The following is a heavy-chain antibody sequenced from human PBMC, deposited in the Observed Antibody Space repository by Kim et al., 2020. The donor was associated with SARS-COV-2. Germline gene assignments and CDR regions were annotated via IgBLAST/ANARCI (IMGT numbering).Heavy chain of an antibody. CDR3: ARDLDCSSTSCWWHYYYGMDV. J-gene: IGHJ6*02. Sequence: ASVKVSCKASGYTFTSYGISWVRQAPGQGLEWMGWISAYNGNTNYAQKLQGRVTMTTDTSTSTAYMELRSLRSDDTAVYYCARDLDCSSTSCWWHYYYGMDVWGQGTTVTVSS. D-gene: IGHD2-2*01. CDR1: GYTFTSYG. V-gene: IGHV1-18*01. CDR2: ISAYNGNT.